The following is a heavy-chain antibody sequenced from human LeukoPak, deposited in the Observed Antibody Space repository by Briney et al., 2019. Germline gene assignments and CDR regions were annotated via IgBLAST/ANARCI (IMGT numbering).Heavy chain of an antibody. D-gene: IGHD3-16*01. CDR2: ISSSSTI. CDR3: ARVGATYPHYYMDV. V-gene: IGHV3-48*01. Sequence: GGSLRLSCAASGFTFSSYSMNWVRQAPGKGLEWVSYISSSSTIYYADSVKGRFTISRDNAKNSLFLQMNSLRGEDTAVYYCARVGATYPHYYMDVWGKGTTVTVAS. CDR1: GFTFSSYS. J-gene: IGHJ6*03.